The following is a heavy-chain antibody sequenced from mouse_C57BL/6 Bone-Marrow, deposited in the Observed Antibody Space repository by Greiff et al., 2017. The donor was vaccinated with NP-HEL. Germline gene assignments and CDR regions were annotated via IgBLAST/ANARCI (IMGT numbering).Heavy chain of an antibody. CDR2: IDPSDSYT. D-gene: IGHD2-1*01. V-gene: IGHV1-69*01. CDR3: AREGGNRYAMDY. Sequence: QVQLKQPGAELVMPGASVKLSCKASGYTFTSYWMHWVKQRPGQGLEWIGEIDPSDSYTNYNQKFKGKSTLTVDKSSSTAYMQLSSLTSEDSAVYYCAREGGNRYAMDYWGQGTSVTVSS. J-gene: IGHJ4*01. CDR1: GYTFTSYW.